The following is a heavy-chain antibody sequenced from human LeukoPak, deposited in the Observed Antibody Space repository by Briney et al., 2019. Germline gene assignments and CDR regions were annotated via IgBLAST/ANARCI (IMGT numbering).Heavy chain of an antibody. CDR2: ISSSDTYI. V-gene: IGHV3-21*01. CDR3: ARHSPQWFFDL. J-gene: IGHJ2*01. Sequence: GGSLRLSCAASGFTFSDAWMNWVRQAPGKGPEWVSSISSSDTYIYHADSVKGRFTISRDNAKNSLYLQMNSLRVEDTAVYYCARHSPQWFFDLWGRGTLVTVSS. CDR1: GFTFSDAW.